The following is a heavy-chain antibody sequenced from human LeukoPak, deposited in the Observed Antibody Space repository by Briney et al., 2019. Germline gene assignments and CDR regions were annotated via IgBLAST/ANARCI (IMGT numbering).Heavy chain of an antibody. CDR3: ATWRTAKTGFDY. Sequence: SEILSPTCIVSGGSISSGDYYWSWIRQPPGKGLEWIGYIYYSGSTYYNPSLKSRVTISVDTSKNQFSLRLSSVTAADTAVYYCATWRTAKTGFDYWGQGTLVTVSS. D-gene: IGHD1-1*01. CDR1: GGSISSGDYY. CDR2: IYYSGST. V-gene: IGHV4-30-4*01. J-gene: IGHJ4*02.